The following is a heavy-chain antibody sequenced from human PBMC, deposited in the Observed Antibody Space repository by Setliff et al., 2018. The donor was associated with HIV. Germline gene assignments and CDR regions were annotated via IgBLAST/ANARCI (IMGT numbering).Heavy chain of an antibody. CDR1: GYTFSNYG. CDR2: ISPYNGNT. CDR3: AHTSEVYFDY. J-gene: IGHJ4*02. D-gene: IGHD3-10*01. Sequence: ASVKVSCKASGYTFSNYGISWVRQAPGQGLEWMGWISPYNGNTNYVQKLQGRLTITKDTSKDQVVLTMTNMDPVDTATYYCAHTSEVYFDYWGQGTLVTVSS. V-gene: IGHV1-18*01.